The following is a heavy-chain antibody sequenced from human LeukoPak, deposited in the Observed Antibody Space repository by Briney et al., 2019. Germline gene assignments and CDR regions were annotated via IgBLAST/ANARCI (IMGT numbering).Heavy chain of an antibody. CDR3: AXASRVRLDY. V-gene: IGHV4-59*01. Sequence: PSETLSLTCTVSGGSISSNYWSWIRQPPGKGLEWIGYIYNSGSTIYNPSLKSRVTISVDTSKNQFSLKLSSVTAADTAVYYCAXASRVRLDYXGQGTLVTVXS. CDR1: GGSISSNY. D-gene: IGHD2-2*01. CDR2: IYNSGST. J-gene: IGHJ4*02.